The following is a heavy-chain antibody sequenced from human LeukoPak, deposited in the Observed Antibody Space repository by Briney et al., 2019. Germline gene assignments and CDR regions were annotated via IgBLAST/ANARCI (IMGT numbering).Heavy chain of an antibody. J-gene: IGHJ4*02. CDR3: ARETGYCSSTSCQNIDY. D-gene: IGHD2-2*01. Sequence: ASVKVSCKAPGYTFTGYYMHWVRQAPGQGLEWMGWINPNSGGTNYAQKFQGRVTMTRDTSISTAYMELSRLRSDDTAVYYCARETGYCSSTSCQNIDYWGQGTLVTVSS. CDR2: INPNSGGT. CDR1: GYTFTGYY. V-gene: IGHV1-2*02.